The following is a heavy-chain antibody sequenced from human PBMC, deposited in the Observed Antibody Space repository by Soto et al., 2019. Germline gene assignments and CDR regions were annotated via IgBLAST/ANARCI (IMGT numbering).Heavy chain of an antibody. V-gene: IGHV4-30-2*01. D-gene: IGHD3-22*01. CDR3: AGRGYYYDSSGDNFDY. CDR1: GVSISSGGYS. CDR2: ISHSGST. Sequence: SETLSLTCAVSGVSISSGGYSWSWIRQPPGKALEWIGYISHSGSTYYNPSLKSRVTISIERSKNQFSLKLSSVTAADTAVYYCAGRGYYYDSSGDNFDYWGQGTPVTVSS. J-gene: IGHJ4*02.